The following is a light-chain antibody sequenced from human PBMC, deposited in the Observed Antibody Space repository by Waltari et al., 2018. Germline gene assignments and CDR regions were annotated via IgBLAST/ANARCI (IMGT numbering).Light chain of an antibody. Sequence: DIQMTQSPSSLSASVGDRVSVPFPAIQDISHYLNWYHQKPGKAPKLLIYDASILEKGVPSRFSGSGSGTNFTFTINGLQPEDIGIYYCQQYDTLPAFTFGPGTKVDFK. V-gene: IGKV1-33*01. CDR2: DAS. CDR3: QQYDTLPAFT. J-gene: IGKJ3*01. CDR1: QDISHY.